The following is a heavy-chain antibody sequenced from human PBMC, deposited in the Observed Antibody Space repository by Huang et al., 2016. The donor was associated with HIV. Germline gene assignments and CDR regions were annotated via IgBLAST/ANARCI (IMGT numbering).Heavy chain of an antibody. V-gene: IGHV4-39*02. CDR3: AREVRSVDTDRPDGYYYRGLDV. Sequence: QLRESGPGLVTPSETLSLTCSASGTSMTSSTFYWGRFRQPPGRGLAGIGSGYFLGTTNYHPSVKSVVTISIDAANKQYAMRLTSVTAADTAVYFCAREVRSVDTDRPDGYYYRGLDVWGQGTTVIVSS. CDR1: GTSMTSSTFY. CDR2: GYFLGTT. J-gene: IGHJ6*02. D-gene: IGHD2-2*03.